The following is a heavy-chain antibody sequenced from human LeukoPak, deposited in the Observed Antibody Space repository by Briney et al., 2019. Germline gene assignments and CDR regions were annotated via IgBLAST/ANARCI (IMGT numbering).Heavy chain of an antibody. CDR3: ATEQGKDYGDQPYY. CDR2: IYYSGST. Sequence: PSETLSLTCTVSGGSISSSSYYWGWIRQPPGKGLEWIGSIYYSGSTYYNPSLKSRVTISVDTSKNQFSLKLSSVTAADTAVYYCATEQGKDYGDQPYYWGQGTLVTVSS. CDR1: GGSISSSSYY. D-gene: IGHD4-17*01. V-gene: IGHV4-39*07. J-gene: IGHJ4*02.